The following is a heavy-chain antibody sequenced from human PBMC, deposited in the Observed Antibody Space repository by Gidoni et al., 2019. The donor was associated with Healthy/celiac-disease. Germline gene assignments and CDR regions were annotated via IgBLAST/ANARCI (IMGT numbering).Heavy chain of an antibody. CDR1: GFPFSSYA. Sequence: EVQLLESGGGLVQPGGSLRLSCAASGFPFSSYAMSWVRQAPGKGLEWVSAISASGGSTYYADSVKGRFTISRDNSKNTLYLQMNSLRAEDTAVYYCAKDRAYCGGDCYSYYFDYWGQGTLVTVSS. V-gene: IGHV3-23*01. CDR3: AKDRAYCGGDCYSYYFDY. J-gene: IGHJ4*02. D-gene: IGHD2-21*02. CDR2: ISASGGST.